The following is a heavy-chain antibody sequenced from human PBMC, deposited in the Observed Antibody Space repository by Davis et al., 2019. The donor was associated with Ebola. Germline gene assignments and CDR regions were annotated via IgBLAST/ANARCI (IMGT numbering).Heavy chain of an antibody. CDR3: ARALGRGGFDY. Sequence: MPSETLSLTCTVSGGSVSSGSYYWSWIRQPPGKGLEWIGYIYYSGSTNYNPSLKSRVTISVDTSKNQFSLKLSSVTAADTAVYYCARALGRGGFDYWGQGTLVTVSS. J-gene: IGHJ4*02. D-gene: IGHD3-16*01. CDR2: IYYSGST. V-gene: IGHV4-61*01. CDR1: GGSVSSGSYY.